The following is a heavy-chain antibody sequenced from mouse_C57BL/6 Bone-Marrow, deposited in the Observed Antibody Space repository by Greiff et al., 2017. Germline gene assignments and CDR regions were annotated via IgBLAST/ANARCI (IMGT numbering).Heavy chain of an antibody. CDR2: IRSKSSNYVT. J-gene: IGHJ3*01. CDR3: VRSRFAY. CDR1: GFTFNTYA. V-gene: IGHV10-3*01. Sequence: VLGVVSGGGLVQPKGSLKLSCAASGFTFNTYAMHWVRQAPGKGLEWVARIRSKSSNYVTYYADSVKDRFTNSTDDSPSMLYLQMNNLKTEGTAMYYCVRSRFAYWDQGTLVTVSA.